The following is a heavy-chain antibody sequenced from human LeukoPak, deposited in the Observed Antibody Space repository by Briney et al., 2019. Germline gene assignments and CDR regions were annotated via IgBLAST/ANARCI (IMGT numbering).Heavy chain of an antibody. CDR3: ARESYCSTPSCSHDY. J-gene: IGHJ4*02. Sequence: ASVKVSCKASGYTFTDYYMHWVRQAPGQGLEWMGWINPNSGDTHYAQNFQGRVTMTRDTSISTAYMELSRLRSDDTAVYYCARESYCSTPSCSHDYWGQGTLVTVSS. D-gene: IGHD2-2*01. CDR1: GYTFTDYY. CDR2: INPNSGDT. V-gene: IGHV1-2*02.